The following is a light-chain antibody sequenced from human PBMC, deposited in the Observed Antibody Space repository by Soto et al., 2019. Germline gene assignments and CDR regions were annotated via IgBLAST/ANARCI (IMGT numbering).Light chain of an antibody. Sequence: QSVLTHPASVSWSPGQSITISCTGTSSDVGSYNLVSWYKQTPGKAPKFMIYEGSKRPSGVSSRFSGSKSVNTASLTSSGLQAEDEADYNWCSYAGSSTYVFGTGTKVTVL. V-gene: IGLV2-23*01. CDR2: EGS. CDR1: SSDVGSYNL. CDR3: CSYAGSSTYV. J-gene: IGLJ1*01.